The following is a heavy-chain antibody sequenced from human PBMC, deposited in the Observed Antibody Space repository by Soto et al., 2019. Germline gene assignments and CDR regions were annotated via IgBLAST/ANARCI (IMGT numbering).Heavy chain of an antibody. V-gene: IGHV3-9*01. D-gene: IGHD3-3*01. J-gene: IGHJ4*02. CDR1: GFTFDDYA. CDR3: AKVLPFLEWSVEGFDY. CDR2: ISWNSGSI. Sequence: GGSLRLSCAASGFTFDDYAMHWVRQAPGKGLEWVSGISWNSGSIGYADSVKGRFTISRDNAKNSLYLQMNSLRAEDTALYYCAKVLPFLEWSVEGFDYWGQGTLVTVSS.